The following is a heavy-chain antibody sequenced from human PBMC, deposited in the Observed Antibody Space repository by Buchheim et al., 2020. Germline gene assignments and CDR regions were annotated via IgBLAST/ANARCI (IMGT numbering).Heavy chain of an antibody. CDR3: ARSRGGDYSNYGGLDY. D-gene: IGHD4-11*01. J-gene: IGHJ4*02. V-gene: IGHV4-34*01. Sequence: QVQLQQWGAGLLKPSETLSLTCAVYGGSFSGYYWSWIRQPPGKGLEWIGEINHSGSTNYNPSLKSRVTISVDTSKNQFSLKLSSVTAGDTAVYYCARSRGGDYSNYGGLDYWGQGTL. CDR1: GGSFSGYY. CDR2: INHSGST.